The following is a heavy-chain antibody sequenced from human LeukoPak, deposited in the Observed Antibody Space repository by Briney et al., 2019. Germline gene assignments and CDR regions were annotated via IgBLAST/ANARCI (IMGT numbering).Heavy chain of an antibody. CDR2: IYYNGNT. CDR1: DGSTTGYY. Sequence: SETLSLTCSVSDGSTTGYYWTWMRQPPGKGLEWIAFIYYNGNTNYNPSLKSRVTILVDTSKNQFSLKVNSVTAADTAVYYCARGGWSMDVWGKGTTVTVSS. V-gene: IGHV4-59*01. CDR3: ARGGWSMDV. J-gene: IGHJ6*03. D-gene: IGHD2-15*01.